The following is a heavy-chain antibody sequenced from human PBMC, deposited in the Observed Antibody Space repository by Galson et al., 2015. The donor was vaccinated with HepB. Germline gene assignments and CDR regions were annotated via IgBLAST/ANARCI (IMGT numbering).Heavy chain of an antibody. Sequence: SVKVSCKASGYTFTSYGISWVRQAPGQGLEWMGWISAYNGNTNYAQKLQGRVTMTTDTSTSTAYMELRSLRSDDTAVYYCARDQYCSSTSCPRDNYGMDVWGQGTTVTVSS. CDR2: ISAYNGNT. J-gene: IGHJ6*02. CDR1: GYTFTSYG. CDR3: ARDQYCSSTSCPRDNYGMDV. V-gene: IGHV1-18*04. D-gene: IGHD2-2*01.